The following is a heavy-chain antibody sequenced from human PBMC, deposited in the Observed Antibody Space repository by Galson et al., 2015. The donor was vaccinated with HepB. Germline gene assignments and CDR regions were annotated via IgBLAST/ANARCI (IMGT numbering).Heavy chain of an antibody. CDR1: GESLSGYH. Sequence: TLSLTCGVSGESLSGYHWGWIRQAPGKGLEWIGKVTHGGSGNYNPSLTGRVTISADTSKSQVSLKMTSVTAADTAIYYCARGRGRRLVTTYSYYGLDVWGQGTTVTVSS. J-gene: IGHJ6*02. CDR2: VTHGGSG. CDR3: ARGRGRRLVTTYSYYGLDV. V-gene: IGHV4-34*01. D-gene: IGHD4-17*01.